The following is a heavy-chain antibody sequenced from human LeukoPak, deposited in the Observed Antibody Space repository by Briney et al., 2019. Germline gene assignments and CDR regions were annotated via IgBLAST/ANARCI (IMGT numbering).Heavy chain of an antibody. V-gene: IGHV4-34*01. CDR1: GGSFSGYY. CDR3: ARSRILGYYFDY. J-gene: IGHJ4*02. D-gene: IGHD2-21*01. Sequence: SETLSLTCAVYGGSFSGYYWSWIRQPPGKGLGWIGEINHSGSTNYNPSLKSRVTISVDTSKNQFSLKLSSLTAADTAVYYCARSRILGYYFDYWGQGTLVTVSS. CDR2: INHSGST.